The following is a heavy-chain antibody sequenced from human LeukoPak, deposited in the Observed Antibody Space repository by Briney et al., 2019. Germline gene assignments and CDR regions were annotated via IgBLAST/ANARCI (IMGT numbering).Heavy chain of an antibody. CDR3: ARHVPSALRVVVVTSDWYFDL. CDR2: VFHGGST. J-gene: IGHJ2*01. V-gene: IGHV4-39*01. Sequence: SETLSLTCTASGGSIINNHYYWGWIRQPPGKGLEWIGTVFHGGSTYYNPSLESRVTISVDTANNQFSLNLRSVTAADTALYYCARHVPSALRVVVVTSDWYFDLWGHGTLVTVSS. CDR1: GGSIINNHYY. D-gene: IGHD2-21*02.